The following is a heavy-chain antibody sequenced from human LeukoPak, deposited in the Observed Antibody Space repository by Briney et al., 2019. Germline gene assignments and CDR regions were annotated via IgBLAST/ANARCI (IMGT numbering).Heavy chain of an antibody. CDR3: ARQGYSAYEILDY. D-gene: IGHD5-12*01. J-gene: IGHJ4*02. CDR2: IYYSGST. CDR1: GGSISGYY. Sequence: KPSETLSLTCTVSGGSISGYYWSWIRQPPGKGLEWIGYIYYSGSTNYSPSLKSRVTISVDTSKNQFSLKLSSVTAADTAVYYCARQGYSAYEILDYWGQGTLVTVSS. V-gene: IGHV4-59*08.